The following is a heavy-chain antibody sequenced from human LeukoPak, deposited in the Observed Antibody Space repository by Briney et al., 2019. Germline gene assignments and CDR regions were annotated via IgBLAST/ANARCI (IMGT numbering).Heavy chain of an antibody. CDR3: AKGDLDYYYDSSGLRGYYFDY. Sequence: LPGGSLRLSCAASGFTFSRYVMSWVRQAPGKGLEWVSAISGSGGSTYFADSVKGRFTISRDNSKNTLYLQMNSLRAEDTAVYYCAKGDLDYYYDSSGLRGYYFDYWGQGTLVTVSS. CDR1: GFTFSRYV. CDR2: ISGSGGST. D-gene: IGHD3-22*01. V-gene: IGHV3-23*01. J-gene: IGHJ4*02.